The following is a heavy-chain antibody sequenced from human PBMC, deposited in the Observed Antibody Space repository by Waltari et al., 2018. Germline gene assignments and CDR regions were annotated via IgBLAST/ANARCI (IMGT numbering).Heavy chain of an antibody. CDR1: GYSLSRGYS. CDR3: AGPYSSSWSNFDY. CDR2: IYHSGST. D-gene: IGHD6-13*01. V-gene: IGHV4-38-2*01. Sequence: QVQLQESGPGLVKPSETLSLTCAVSGYSLSRGYSWGWNRQPPGKGLEWMGSIYHSGSTYYNPSLKSRVTISVDTSKNQFSLKLSSVTAADTAVYYCAGPYSSSWSNFDYWGQGTLVTVSS. J-gene: IGHJ4*02.